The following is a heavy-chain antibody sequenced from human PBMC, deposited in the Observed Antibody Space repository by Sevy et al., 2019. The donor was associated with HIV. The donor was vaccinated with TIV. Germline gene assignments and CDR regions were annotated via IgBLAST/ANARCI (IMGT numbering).Heavy chain of an antibody. Sequence: GGSRRLSCAASGFTFSSYAMSWVRQAPGKGLEWVSAISGSGGSTYYADSVKGRFTISRDNSKNTLYLQMNSLRAEDTAVYYCATPSGREFSPFDYWGQGTLVTVSS. J-gene: IGHJ4*02. CDR2: ISGSGGST. CDR1: GFTFSSYA. V-gene: IGHV3-23*01. CDR3: ATPSGREFSPFDY. D-gene: IGHD3-10*01.